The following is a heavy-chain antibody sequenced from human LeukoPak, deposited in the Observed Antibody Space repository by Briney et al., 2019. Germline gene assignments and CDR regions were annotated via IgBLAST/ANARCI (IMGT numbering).Heavy chain of an antibody. CDR3: ARRLGSRKRFDY. Sequence: GSLRLSCAASGFTFSDYYMSWIRQRPGNGLEWIGEINHSGSTNYNPSLKSRVTISVDTSKNQFSLELSPLTVADTAVYYCARRLGSRKRFDYWGQGTLVIVSS. D-gene: IGHD2-15*01. V-gene: IGHV4-34*01. CDR2: INHSGST. CDR1: GFTFSDYY. J-gene: IGHJ4*02.